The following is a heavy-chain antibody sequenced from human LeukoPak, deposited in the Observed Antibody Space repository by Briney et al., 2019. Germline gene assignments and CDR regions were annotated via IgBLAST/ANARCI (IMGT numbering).Heavy chain of an antibody. CDR3: VKDGGGPSTTPYYFDY. CDR2: ISGSGGST. Sequence: GGSLRPSCAASGFTFSSYAMSWVRQAPGKGLEWVSAISGSGGSTYYADSVKGRFTISRDNSKNTLYLQMNSLRAEDTAVYYCVKDGGGPSTTPYYFDYWGQGTLVTVSS. D-gene: IGHD3-16*01. J-gene: IGHJ4*02. CDR1: GFTFSSYA. V-gene: IGHV3-23*01.